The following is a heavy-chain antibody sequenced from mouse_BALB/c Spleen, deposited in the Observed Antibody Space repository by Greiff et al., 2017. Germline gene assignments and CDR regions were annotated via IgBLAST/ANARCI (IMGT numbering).Heavy chain of an antibody. CDR3: ATIWDVWFAY. CDR2: INSNGGST. Sequence: EVQGVESGGGLVQPGGSLKLSCAASGFTFSSYGMSWVRQTPDKRLELVATINSNGGSTYYPDSVKGRFTISRDNAKNTLYLQMSSLKSEDTAMYYCATIWDVWFAYWGQGTLVTVSA. V-gene: IGHV5-6-3*01. CDR1: GFTFSSYG. J-gene: IGHJ3*01. D-gene: IGHD4-1*01.